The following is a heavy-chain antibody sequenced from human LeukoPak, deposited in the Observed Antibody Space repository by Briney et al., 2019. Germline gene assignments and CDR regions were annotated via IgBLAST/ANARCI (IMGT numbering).Heavy chain of an antibody. V-gene: IGHV4-38-2*02. J-gene: IGHJ4*02. D-gene: IGHD3-9*01. Sequence: SETLSLTCTVSGYSISSGFYWGWIRQPPGKGLEWIGSIYHSGSTYYNPSLKSRVTISLDTSKNQFSLKLSSVTAADTAVYYCARQVTISYFDYWGQGTLVTVSS. CDR3: ARQVTISYFDY. CDR2: IYHSGST. CDR1: GYSISSGFY.